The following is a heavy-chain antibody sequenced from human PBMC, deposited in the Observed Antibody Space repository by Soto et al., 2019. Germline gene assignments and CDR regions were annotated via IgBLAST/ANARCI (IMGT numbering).Heavy chain of an antibody. V-gene: IGHV4-34*01. Sequence: SETLSLTCAVYGGSFSGYYWSWIRQPPGKGLEWIGEINHSGSTNYNPSLKSRVTISVDTSKNQFSLKLSSVTAADTAVYYCARGSYYYDSSGYYDNRKFDYWGQGTLVTVSS. CDR3: ARGSYYYDSSGYYDNRKFDY. D-gene: IGHD3-22*01. CDR1: GGSFSGYY. CDR2: INHSGST. J-gene: IGHJ4*02.